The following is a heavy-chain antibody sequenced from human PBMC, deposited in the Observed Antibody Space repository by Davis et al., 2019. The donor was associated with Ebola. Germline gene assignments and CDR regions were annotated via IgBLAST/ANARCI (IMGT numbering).Heavy chain of an antibody. J-gene: IGHJ6*02. CDR1: GYTFTSYG. V-gene: IGHV1-18*01. D-gene: IGHD3-3*01. CDR3: AGGFWSGYSYYYYYGMDV. CDR2: ISAYNGNT. Sequence: ASVKVSCKASGYTFTSYGISWVRQAPGQGLEWMGWISAYNGNTNYAQKLQGRVTMTTDTSTSTAYMELSSLRSEDTAVYYCAGGFWSGYSYYYYYGMDVWGQGTTVTVSS.